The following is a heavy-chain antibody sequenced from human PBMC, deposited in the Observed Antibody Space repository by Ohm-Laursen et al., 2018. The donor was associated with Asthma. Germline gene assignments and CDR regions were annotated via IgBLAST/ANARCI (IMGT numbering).Heavy chain of an antibody. Sequence: SLRLSCAASGFTFNSYAMSWVRQAPGKGLEWVSAISGSGGSTYYADSVKGRFTISRDNSKNTLYLQMNSLRAEDTAVYYCAKGYSTGWLSDYWGQGTLVTVSS. CDR3: AKGYSTGWLSDY. CDR1: GFTFNSYA. D-gene: IGHD6-19*01. CDR2: ISGSGGST. V-gene: IGHV3-23*01. J-gene: IGHJ4*02.